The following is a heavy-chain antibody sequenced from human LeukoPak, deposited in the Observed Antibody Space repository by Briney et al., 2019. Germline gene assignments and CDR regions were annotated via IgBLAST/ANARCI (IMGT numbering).Heavy chain of an antibody. Sequence: TSETLSLTCAVSGGSISSYYWSWVRQPPGKGLEWIGYLSDSGSSNYNPSLKSRVTISVDTSKNQFSLKLTSVTAADTAVYYCTRLATTNWYFDLWGRGTLVAVSS. V-gene: IGHV4-59*08. CDR1: GGSISSYY. J-gene: IGHJ2*01. CDR3: TRLATTNWYFDL. CDR2: LSDSGSS. D-gene: IGHD1-1*01.